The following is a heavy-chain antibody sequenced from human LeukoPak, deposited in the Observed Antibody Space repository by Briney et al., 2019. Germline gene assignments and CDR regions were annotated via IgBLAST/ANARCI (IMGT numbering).Heavy chain of an antibody. V-gene: IGHV4-34*01. J-gene: IGHJ4*02. Sequence: SETLSLTCAVYGGSFSGYYWSWIRQPPGKGLEWIGEINHSGSTNYNPSLKSRVTISVDTSKNQFSLKLSSVTAADTAVYYCARGVRLDYWGQGILVTVSS. CDR1: GGSFSGYY. CDR3: ARGVRLDY. D-gene: IGHD2-21*02. CDR2: INHSGST.